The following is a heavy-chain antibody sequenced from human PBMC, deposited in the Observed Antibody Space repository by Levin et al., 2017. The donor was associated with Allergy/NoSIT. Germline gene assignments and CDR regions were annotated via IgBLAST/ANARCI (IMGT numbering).Heavy chain of an antibody. J-gene: IGHJ3*01. CDR1: GFTFNTYA. Sequence: GESLKISCAASGFTFNTYAMHWVRQAPGKGLEWVAVISYDGNNKYYADSVKGRFTISRDNSKNTLYLQMNSLRAEDTAVYYCARDRDCSSTSCYNAFDLWGQGTMVTVSS. CDR2: ISYDGNNK. CDR3: ARDRDCSSTSCYNAFDL. V-gene: IGHV3-30-3*01. D-gene: IGHD2-2*02.